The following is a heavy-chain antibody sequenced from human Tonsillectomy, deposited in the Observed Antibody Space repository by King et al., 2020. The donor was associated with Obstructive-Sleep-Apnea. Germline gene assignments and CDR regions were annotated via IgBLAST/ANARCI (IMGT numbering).Heavy chain of an antibody. V-gene: IGHV3-15*01. D-gene: IGHD4-17*01. Sequence: VQLVESGGGLVKPGGSLRLSCAASGFTFSNAWMSWVRQAPGKGLEWVGRIRSKTDGGTPDYAAHVKGRFTISRNDSKNTLYLQMISLKTEDTAEYYCTTEDYGDSTFDYWGQGTLVTVSS. J-gene: IGHJ4*02. CDR1: GFTFSNAW. CDR3: TTEDYGDSTFDY. CDR2: IRSKTDGGTP.